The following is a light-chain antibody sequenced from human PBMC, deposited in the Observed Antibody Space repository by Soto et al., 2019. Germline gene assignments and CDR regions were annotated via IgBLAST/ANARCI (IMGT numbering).Light chain of an antibody. Sequence: QSVLTQPPSASGTPGQRVTISCSGSSYNIGTNYVYWYQQLPGTAPKLLIYRNNQRPSGVPDRFSGSKSGTSASLAISGLRSEDEADYYCAAWDATLSGRGVFGGGTKLTVL. CDR1: SYNIGTNY. CDR3: AAWDATLSGRGV. J-gene: IGLJ2*01. CDR2: RNN. V-gene: IGLV1-47*01.